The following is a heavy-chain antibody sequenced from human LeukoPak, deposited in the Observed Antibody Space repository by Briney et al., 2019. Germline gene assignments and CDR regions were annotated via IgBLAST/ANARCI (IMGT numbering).Heavy chain of an antibody. CDR1: GFTFSSYG. J-gene: IGHJ4*02. Sequence: PGRSLRLSCAASGFTFSSYGMHWVRQAPGKGLEWVAVIWYDGSNKYYADSVKGRFTISRDNSKNTLYLQMNSLRAEDTAVYYCAKAGVGAEQLIDYWGQGTLVTVSP. CDR3: AKAGVGAEQLIDY. D-gene: IGHD1-26*01. V-gene: IGHV3-33*06. CDR2: IWYDGSNK.